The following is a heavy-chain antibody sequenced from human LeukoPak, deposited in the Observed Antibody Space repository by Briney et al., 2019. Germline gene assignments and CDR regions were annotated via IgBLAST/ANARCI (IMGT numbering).Heavy chain of an antibody. CDR3: ASKPMYSSGWYGDYYYGLDV. CDR1: GFTVSTHY. J-gene: IGHJ6*02. CDR2: IYGGGGT. Sequence: GGSLRLSCAASGFTVSTHYMTWVRQAPGKGLECVSVIYGGGGTYYGDSVKGRFTISRDNSKNTLFLQMNSLRAEDTAIYYCASKPMYSSGWYGDYYYGLDVWGQGTTVTVSS. V-gene: IGHV3-53*01. D-gene: IGHD6-19*01.